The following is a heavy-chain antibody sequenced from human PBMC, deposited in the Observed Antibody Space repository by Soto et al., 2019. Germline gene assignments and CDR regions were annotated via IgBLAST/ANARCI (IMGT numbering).Heavy chain of an antibody. Sequence: PSETLSLTCTVSGGSISSGGYYWSWIRQHPGKGLEWIGYIYYSGSTYYNPSLKSGVTISVDTSKNQFSLKLSSVTAADTAVYFCARDNSRAPPKLHAWFDPWGKGTTVTVSS. CDR3: ARDNSRAPPKLHAWFDP. CDR2: IYYSGST. D-gene: IGHD3-10*01. V-gene: IGHV4-31*03. CDR1: GGSISSGGYY. J-gene: IGHJ6*04.